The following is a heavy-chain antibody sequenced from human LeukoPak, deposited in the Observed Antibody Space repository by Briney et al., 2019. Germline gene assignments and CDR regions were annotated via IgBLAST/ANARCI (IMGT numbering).Heavy chain of an antibody. CDR2: ISSNGGST. CDR3: VKERDAYYDF. V-gene: IGHV3-64D*06. Sequence: GGSLRLSCSASGFIFSNHPMHWVRQAPGKGLEYVSAISSNGGSTYNADSVKGRFIISRDNSKNTLYLQMSGLRAEDTAVYYCVKERDAYYDFWGQGTLVTVSS. D-gene: IGHD2-2*01. J-gene: IGHJ4*02. CDR1: GFIFSNHP.